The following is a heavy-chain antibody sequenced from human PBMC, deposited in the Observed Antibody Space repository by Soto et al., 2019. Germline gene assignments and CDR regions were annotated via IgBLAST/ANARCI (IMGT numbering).Heavy chain of an antibody. CDR1: GFTFSDHY. V-gene: IGHV3-11*05. D-gene: IGHD2-15*01. Sequence: QVQLVESGGGLVKPGGSLRLSCVASGFTFSDHYMTWIRQAPGKGLEWLSYISTSSSYTNYADSVKGRFTISRDNAMNSLYLHMNSLRAEDTAVYYCARLRLPGYFDSWGQGTLVTVSS. J-gene: IGHJ4*02. CDR3: ARLRLPGYFDS. CDR2: ISTSSSYT.